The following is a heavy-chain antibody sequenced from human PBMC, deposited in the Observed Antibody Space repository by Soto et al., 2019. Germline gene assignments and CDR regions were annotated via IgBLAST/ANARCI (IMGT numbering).Heavy chain of an antibody. V-gene: IGHV1-69*01. CDR1: GGTFSSYA. CDR2: IIPIFGTA. D-gene: IGHD6-13*01. CDR3: ARSVAAAGDEYFQH. Sequence: QVQLVQSGAEVKKPGSSVKVSCKASGGTFSSYAISWVRQAPGQGLEWMGGIIPIFGTANYAQKFQGRVTDSAEGSTSTAYMELSSLRSEDTAVYYCARSVAAAGDEYFQHWGQGTLVTVSS. J-gene: IGHJ1*01.